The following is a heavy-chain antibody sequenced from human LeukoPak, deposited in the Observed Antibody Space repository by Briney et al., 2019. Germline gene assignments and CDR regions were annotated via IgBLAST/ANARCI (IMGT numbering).Heavy chain of an antibody. J-gene: IGHJ4*02. CDR3: ARDPPLYSSSAD. CDR1: GFTVSSNY. V-gene: IGHV3-53*04. Sequence: GGSLRLSCAASGFTVSSNYMSWVGQDPGKGLEWGSVIYSGGSTYYADSVKSRFTISRHNSKNTLYLQMNSLRAEDTAVYYCARDPPLYSSSADWGQGTLVTVSS. CDR2: IYSGGST. D-gene: IGHD6-13*01.